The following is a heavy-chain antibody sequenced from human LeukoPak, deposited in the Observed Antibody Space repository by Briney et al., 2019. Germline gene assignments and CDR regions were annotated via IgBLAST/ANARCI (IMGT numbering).Heavy chain of an antibody. V-gene: IGHV4-31*03. D-gene: IGHD3-10*01. Sequence: SETLSLTCTVSGGSISSGGYSWSWIRQHPGKGLEWIGYIYYSGSTYYNPSLKSRVTISVDTSKNQFSLKLSSVTAADTAVYYCARAVAGSGSYQKGRYYFDYWGQGTLVTVSS. J-gene: IGHJ4*02. CDR3: ARAVAGSGSYQKGRYYFDY. CDR2: IYYSGST. CDR1: GGSISSGGYS.